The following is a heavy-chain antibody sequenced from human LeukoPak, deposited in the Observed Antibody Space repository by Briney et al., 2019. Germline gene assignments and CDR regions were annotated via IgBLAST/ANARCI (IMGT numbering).Heavy chain of an antibody. D-gene: IGHD3-22*01. CDR3: ARGQYYYDSSGYYYYFDY. CDR2: INSDGSST. J-gene: IGHJ4*02. Sequence: PGGSLRLSCAASGFTFSSYWMHWVRHAPGKGLVWVSRINSDGSSTSYADSVKGRFTISRDNAKNTLYLQMNSLRAEDTAVYYCARGQYYYDSSGYYYYFDYWGQGTLVTVSS. CDR1: GFTFSSYW. V-gene: IGHV3-74*01.